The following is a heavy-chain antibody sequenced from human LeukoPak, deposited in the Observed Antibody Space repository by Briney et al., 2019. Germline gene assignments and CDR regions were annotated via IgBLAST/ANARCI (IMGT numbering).Heavy chain of an antibody. CDR2: IYYRGGST. J-gene: IGHJ4*02. D-gene: IGHD3-10*01. Sequence: SETLSLTCTVSGGSISSGGYYWSWIRQHPGKGLEWIGYIYYRGGSTYYNPSLKSRVTISVGTSKNQFSLKLSSVTAADTAVYYCARVQGLSSRPFDYWGQGTLVTVSS. CDR1: GGSISSGGYY. CDR3: ARVQGLSSRPFDY. V-gene: IGHV4-31*03.